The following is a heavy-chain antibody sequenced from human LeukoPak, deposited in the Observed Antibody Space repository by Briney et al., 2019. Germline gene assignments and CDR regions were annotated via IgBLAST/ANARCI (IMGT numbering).Heavy chain of an antibody. J-gene: IGHJ4*02. CDR3: ARDLVFSTTVVTPLDY. D-gene: IGHD4-23*01. Sequence: ASVKVSCKASGYTFTSYGISWVRQAPGQGLEWMGWISAYNGNTNYAQKLQGRVTMTTDTSASTAYMELRSLRSDDTAVYYCARDLVFSTTVVTPLDYWGQGTLVTASS. CDR2: ISAYNGNT. CDR1: GYTFTSYG. V-gene: IGHV1-18*01.